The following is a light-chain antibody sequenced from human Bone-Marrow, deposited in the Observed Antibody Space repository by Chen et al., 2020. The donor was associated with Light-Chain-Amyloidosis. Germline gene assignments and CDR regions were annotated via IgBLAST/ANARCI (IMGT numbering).Light chain of an antibody. CDR1: SSNIGSNY. V-gene: IGLV1-47*01. CDR2: RND. Sequence: QSVLTQPPSASGTPGQRVTISCSGSSSNIGSNYVYWYQQLPGTAPKLLIYRNDQRPSGVPDRFSGSKSGASASLAISGLRSEDEADYYCAAWDYSLSAWVFGGGTKLTVL. J-gene: IGLJ3*02. CDR3: AAWDYSLSAWV.